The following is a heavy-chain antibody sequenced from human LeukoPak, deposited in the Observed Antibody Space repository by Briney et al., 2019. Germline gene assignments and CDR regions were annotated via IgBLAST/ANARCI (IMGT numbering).Heavy chain of an antibody. CDR3: ARARATVTRISSFDV. CDR1: GFTFSSYG. J-gene: IGHJ3*01. Sequence: DPGGSLRLSCAASGFTFSSYGMSWVRQAPGKGLEWVSAISGSGGSTYYADSVEGRFTISRDNSKNTLYLQMNSLRADDTAVYYCARARATVTRISSFDVWGQGTMVTVSS. V-gene: IGHV3-23*01. D-gene: IGHD4-17*01. CDR2: ISGSGGST.